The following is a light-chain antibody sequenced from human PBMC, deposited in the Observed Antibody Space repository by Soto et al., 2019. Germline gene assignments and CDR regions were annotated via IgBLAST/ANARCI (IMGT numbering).Light chain of an antibody. Sequence: QSALTQPASVSGSPGQSITISCTGTSSDVGGYNYVSWYQQHPGKAPKLMIYDVSNRPSGVSNRFSGSKSGNTASLTISGLQAEDEADYYCSSYTTISTLEVFGGGTKVTV. J-gene: IGLJ3*02. CDR2: DVS. CDR1: SSDVGGYNY. CDR3: SSYTTISTLEV. V-gene: IGLV2-14*01.